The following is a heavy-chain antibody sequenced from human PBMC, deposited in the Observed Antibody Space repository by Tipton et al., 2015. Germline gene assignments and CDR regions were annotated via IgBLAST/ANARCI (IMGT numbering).Heavy chain of an antibody. CDR3: VRDAVVTHYYYYGMDV. Sequence: TLSLTCNVSGGSISSYYWSWFRQPPGRGLEWIGYIFYRRSTNSNPSLKSRVTISVDTSKNQFSLKLSSVTAADTAVYYCVRDAVVTHYYYYGMDVWGQGTTVTVSS. D-gene: IGHD4-23*01. CDR2: IFYRRST. V-gene: IGHV4-59*01. CDR1: GGSISSYY. J-gene: IGHJ6*02.